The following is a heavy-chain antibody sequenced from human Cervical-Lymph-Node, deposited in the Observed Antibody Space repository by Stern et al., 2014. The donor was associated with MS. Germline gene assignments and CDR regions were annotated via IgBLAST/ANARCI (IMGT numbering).Heavy chain of an antibody. Sequence: QVQLVQSGAEVKKPGASVKVSCKASGYTFTEYDVHWVRQATGQGLEWMGWMNPDSGNTVFAQKFQGRVSMTRDISITTAYMELSSLTSEDTAVYFCASEGFDYWGQGTLVTVSS. CDR2: MNPDSGNT. J-gene: IGHJ4*02. CDR3: ASEGFDY. V-gene: IGHV1-8*01. CDR1: GYTFTEYD.